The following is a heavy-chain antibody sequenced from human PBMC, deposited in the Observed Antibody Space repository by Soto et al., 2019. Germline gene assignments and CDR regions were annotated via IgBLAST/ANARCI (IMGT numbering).Heavy chain of an antibody. CDR2: IYYSGST. CDR1: GGSISSSSYY. V-gene: IGHV4-39*01. J-gene: IGHJ4*02. CDR3: ARQYGTNPFDY. Sequence: QLQLQESGPGLVKPSETLSLTCTVSGGSISSSSYYWGWIRQPPGKGLEWIGSIYYSGSTYYNPSLKSRVTISVDTSKNQFSLKLSSVTAADPAVYYCARQYGTNPFDYWGQGTLVTVSS. D-gene: IGHD4-17*01.